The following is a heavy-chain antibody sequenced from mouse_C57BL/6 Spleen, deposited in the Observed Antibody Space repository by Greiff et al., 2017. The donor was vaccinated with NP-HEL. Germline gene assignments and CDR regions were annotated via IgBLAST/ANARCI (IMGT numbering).Heavy chain of an antibody. D-gene: IGHD2-5*01. CDR2: IYPGSGST. V-gene: IGHV1-55*01. Sequence: QVQLQQPGAELVKPGASVKMSCKASGYTFTSYWITWVKQRPGQGLEWIGDIYPGSGSTNYNEKFKSKATLTVDTSSSTAYMQLSSLTSEDSAVYYCARHYSNYRGFDYWGQGTTLTVSS. J-gene: IGHJ2*01. CDR1: GYTFTSYW. CDR3: ARHYSNYRGFDY.